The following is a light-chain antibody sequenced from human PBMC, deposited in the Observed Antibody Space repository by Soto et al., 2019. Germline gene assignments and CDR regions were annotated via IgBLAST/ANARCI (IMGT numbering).Light chain of an antibody. CDR3: CSYAGSSTFFYV. V-gene: IGLV2-23*03. CDR2: EGS. CDR1: SSDVGSYNL. J-gene: IGLJ1*01. Sequence: QSALTEPASVSGSPAQSMTISCTGTSSDVGSYNLVSWYQQHPGKAPKLMIYEGSKRPSGVSNRFSGSKSGNTASLTISGLQAEDEADYYCCSYAGSSTFFYVFGTGTRVTVL.